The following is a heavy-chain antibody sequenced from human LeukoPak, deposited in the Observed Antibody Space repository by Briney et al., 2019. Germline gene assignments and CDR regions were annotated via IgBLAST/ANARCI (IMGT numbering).Heavy chain of an antibody. CDR1: GFTFSSYS. V-gene: IGHV3-21*01. CDR2: ISSSSSYI. CDR3: ARSMTTVTYVAGDAFDI. J-gene: IGHJ3*02. Sequence: GGSPRLSCAASGFTFSSYSMNWVRQAPGKGLEWVSSISSSSSYIYYADSVKGRFTISRDNAKNSLYLQMNSLRAEDTAVYYCARSMTTVTYVAGDAFDIWGQGTMVTVSS. D-gene: IGHD4-17*01.